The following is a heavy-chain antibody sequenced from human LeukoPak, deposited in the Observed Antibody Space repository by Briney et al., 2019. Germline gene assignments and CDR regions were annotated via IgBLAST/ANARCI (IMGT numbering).Heavy chain of an antibody. D-gene: IGHD5-24*01. CDR1: GFTFSSYA. CDR3: AKEAVEMATSEAFDI. V-gene: IGHV3-30*18. J-gene: IGHJ3*02. Sequence: GGSLRLSCAASGFTFSSYAMHWVRQAPGKGLEWVAVISYDGSNKYYADSVKGRFTISRDNSKNTLYLQMNSLRAEDTAVYYCAKEAVEMATSEAFDIWGQGTMVTVSS. CDR2: ISYDGSNK.